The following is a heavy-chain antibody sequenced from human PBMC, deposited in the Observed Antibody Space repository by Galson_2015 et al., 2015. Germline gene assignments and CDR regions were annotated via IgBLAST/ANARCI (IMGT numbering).Heavy chain of an antibody. CDR2: ISGSGLDWVSSLSGRGGAT. D-gene: IGHD6-19*01. CDR3: LQGGWGTRFDS. CDR1: GFTFSRSA. V-gene: IGHV3-23*01. J-gene: IGHJ4*02. Sequence: SLRLFCAASGFTFSRSAMTWVRQAAGKGLEWVSSISGSGLDWVSSLSGRGGATYYADSVKGRFTISRDNSKNTLYLQVSSLRADDTAVYYCLQGGWGTRFDSGGQGTLVTVSS.